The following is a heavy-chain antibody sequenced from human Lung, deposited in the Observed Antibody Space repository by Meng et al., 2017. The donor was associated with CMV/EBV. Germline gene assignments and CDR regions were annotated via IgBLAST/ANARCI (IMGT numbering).Heavy chain of an antibody. D-gene: IGHD3-3*01. CDR1: GFXFSSYS. J-gene: IGHJ6*02. CDR2: ISSSSSYI. V-gene: IGHV3-21*01. Sequence: GGSXRLXXAASGFXFSSYSMNWVRQAPGKGLEWVSSISSSSSYIYYADSVKGRFTISRDNAKNSLYLQMNSLRAEDTAVYYCARDQSYYDFWSGSYLYYYYYYGMDVWXQGTXVXVAS. CDR3: ARDQSYYDFWSGSYLYYYYYYGMDV.